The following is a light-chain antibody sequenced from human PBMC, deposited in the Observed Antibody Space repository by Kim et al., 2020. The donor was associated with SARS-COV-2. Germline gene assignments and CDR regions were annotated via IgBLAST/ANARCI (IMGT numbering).Light chain of an antibody. CDR1: SHTSFY. J-gene: IGLJ3*02. CDR3: NSRDSSGNFWV. Sequence: GTNERHTSPRKSHTSFYAIRYQQKPGTAPVLVIYDKNHRPSGIPDRFSGSHSGNTTSLTITGAQAEDEADYYCNSRDSSGNFWVFGGGTQLTVL. V-gene: IGLV3-19*01. CDR2: DKN.